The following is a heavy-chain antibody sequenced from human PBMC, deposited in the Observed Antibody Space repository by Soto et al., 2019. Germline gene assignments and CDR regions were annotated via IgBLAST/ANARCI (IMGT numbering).Heavy chain of an antibody. J-gene: IGHJ6*03. Sequence: ASVKVSCKASGYTFTSYDINWVRQATGQGLGWMGWMNPNSGNTGYAQKFQGRVTMTRNTSISTAYMELSSLRSEDTAVYYCARTVSYGSDYYYYYYMEVWGKGTTVTVSS. CDR3: ARTVSYGSDYYYYYYMEV. D-gene: IGHD3-10*01. CDR1: GYTFTSYD. V-gene: IGHV1-8*01. CDR2: MNPNSGNT.